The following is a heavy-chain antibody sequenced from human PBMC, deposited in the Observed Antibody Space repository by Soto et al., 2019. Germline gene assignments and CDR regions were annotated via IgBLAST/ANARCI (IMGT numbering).Heavy chain of an antibody. D-gene: IGHD3-10*02. V-gene: IGHV1-69*01. J-gene: IGHJ4*02. CDR1: GGIFTRYD. CDR2: IIPIFGTA. CDR3: AINEGRDVSTFDY. Sequence: QVQLVQSGAEVKTPGSSVKVSCKASGGIFTRYDIRWVRQAPGQGLEWMGAIIPIFGTANYAQKFQGRVTITADATTSTAYMELSSLSSEDKAMYYCAINEGRDVSTFDYWGQGTLVTVSS.